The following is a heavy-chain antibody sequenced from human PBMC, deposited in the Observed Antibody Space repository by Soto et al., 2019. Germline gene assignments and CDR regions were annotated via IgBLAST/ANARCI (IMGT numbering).Heavy chain of an antibody. CDR2: TYYRSKWYN. CDR3: ARVRRGSGNGYLYFDF. D-gene: IGHD2-15*01. CDR1: GDSVSSNTAA. J-gene: IGHJ4*02. Sequence: QVHLQQSGPGLLKPSQTLSLTCAVSGDSVSSNTAAWSWIRQSPSRGLEWLGSTYYRSKWYNDYVVSVKGRIFINRDTSKNQFSLQLNSVNPEDTAVYYCARVRRGSGNGYLYFDFWGQGAMVTVSS. V-gene: IGHV6-1*01.